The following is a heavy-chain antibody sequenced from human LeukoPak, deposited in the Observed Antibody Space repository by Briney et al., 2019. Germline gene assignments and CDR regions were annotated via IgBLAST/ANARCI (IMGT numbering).Heavy chain of an antibody. CDR3: ARVGGSHIDY. D-gene: IGHD3-16*01. Sequence: SETLSLTCTVSGGSISSYYWSWIRQPPGKGLEWIGYIYCSGSTNYNPSLKSRVTISVDTSKNQFSLKLSSVTAADTAVYYCARVGGSHIDYWGQGTLVTVSS. CDR2: IYCSGST. V-gene: IGHV4-59*01. CDR1: GGSISSYY. J-gene: IGHJ4*02.